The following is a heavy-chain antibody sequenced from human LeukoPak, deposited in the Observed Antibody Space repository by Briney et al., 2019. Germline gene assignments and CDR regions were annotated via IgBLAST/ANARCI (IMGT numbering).Heavy chain of an antibody. CDR2: ISYDGGNK. Sequence: GGSLRLSCAASRFTFSSYAMHWVRQAPGKGLEGVAVISYDGGNKYYADSVKGRFTISRDKSKNTLYLQMNSLRAEDTAVYYCARPIVAVTVYYYYYGMDVWGQGTTVTVSS. D-gene: IGHD6-13*01. CDR3: ARPIVAVTVYYYYYGMDV. J-gene: IGHJ6*02. CDR1: RFTFSSYA. V-gene: IGHV3-30-3*01.